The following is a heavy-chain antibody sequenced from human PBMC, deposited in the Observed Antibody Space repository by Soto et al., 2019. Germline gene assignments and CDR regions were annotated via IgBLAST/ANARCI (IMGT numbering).Heavy chain of an antibody. V-gene: IGHV3-21*01. CDR3: ARDLTEDIAVVPAAMRGNWFDP. CDR2: ISSSSSYI. Sequence: GGSLRLSCAASGFTFSSYSMNWVRQAPGKGLEWVSSISSSSSYIYYADSVKGRFTISRDNAKNSLYLPMNSLRAEDTAVYYCARDLTEDIAVVPAAMRGNWFDPWGQGTLVTVSS. D-gene: IGHD2-2*01. J-gene: IGHJ5*02. CDR1: GFTFSSYS.